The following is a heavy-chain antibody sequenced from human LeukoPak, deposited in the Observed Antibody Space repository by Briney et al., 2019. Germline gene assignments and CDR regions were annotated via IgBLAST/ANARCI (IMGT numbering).Heavy chain of an antibody. CDR2: IWYDGSNK. D-gene: IGHD5-18*01. CDR1: GFTFSSYS. V-gene: IGHV3-33*08. J-gene: IGHJ4*02. CDR3: AREADQYSYGSDY. Sequence: GGSLRLSCAASGFTFSSYSMNWVRQAPGKGLEWVAVIWYDGSNKYYADSVKGRFTISRDNSKNTLYLQMNSLRAEDTAVYYCAREADQYSYGSDYWGQGTLVTVSS.